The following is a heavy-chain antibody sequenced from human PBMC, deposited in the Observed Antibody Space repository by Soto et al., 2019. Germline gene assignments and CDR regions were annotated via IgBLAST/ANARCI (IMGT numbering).Heavy chain of an antibody. CDR3: ARVTTYYYGSGSVP. CDR1: GFTVSSNY. V-gene: IGHV3-66*01. CDR2: IYDNGDT. D-gene: IGHD3-10*01. Sequence: EVQLVESGGGLVQPGGSLRLSCAASGFTVSSNYMSWFRQAPGKGLEWVSVIYDNGDTYYPDSVKGRFTISRDNSKNTLYLQMNSLRAEDTAVYHCARVTTYYYGSGSVPWSQGTLVTVSS. J-gene: IGHJ5*02.